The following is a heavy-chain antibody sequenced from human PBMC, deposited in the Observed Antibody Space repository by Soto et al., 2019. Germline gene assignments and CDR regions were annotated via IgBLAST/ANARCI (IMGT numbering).Heavy chain of an antibody. J-gene: IGHJ6*02. CDR2: ISSRGDT. V-gene: IGHV3-21*01. D-gene: IGHD2-21*02. CDR1: GFSFSTYS. Sequence: GGALRLSCSDSGFSFSTYSMNWVRQAPGKGLEWVSSISSRGDTYYADSVKGRFTISRDNAKNSVSLQMDSLRAEDAAVYYCAREETAWPLAYGLDVWGQGTTVTVSS. CDR3: AREETAWPLAYGLDV.